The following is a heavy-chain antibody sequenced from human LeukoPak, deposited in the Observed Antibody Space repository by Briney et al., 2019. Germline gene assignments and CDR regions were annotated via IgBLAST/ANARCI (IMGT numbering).Heavy chain of an antibody. Sequence: SETLSLTCTVSGGSISSYYWSWIRQPAGKGLEWIGRIYTSGSTNYNPSLKSRVTMSVDTSKNQFSLKLSSVTAADTAVYYCARDVSGSWYRVDAFDIWGQGTMVTVSS. V-gene: IGHV4-4*07. CDR3: ARDVSGSWYRVDAFDI. CDR1: GGSISSYY. J-gene: IGHJ3*02. CDR2: IYTSGST. D-gene: IGHD6-13*01.